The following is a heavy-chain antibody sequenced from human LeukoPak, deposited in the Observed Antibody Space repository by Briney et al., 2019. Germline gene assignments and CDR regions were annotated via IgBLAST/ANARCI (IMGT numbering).Heavy chain of an antibody. Sequence: PGGSLRLSCAASGFTSSDYYMSWIRQAPGKGLEWVSYISSSGSTIYYADSVKGRFTISRDNAKNSLYLQMNSLRAEDTAVYYCARDRRSSSSDYYYMDVWGRGTTVTVSS. V-gene: IGHV3-11*04. CDR1: GFTSSDYY. J-gene: IGHJ6*03. CDR3: ARDRRSSSSDYYYMDV. D-gene: IGHD6-6*01. CDR2: ISSSGSTI.